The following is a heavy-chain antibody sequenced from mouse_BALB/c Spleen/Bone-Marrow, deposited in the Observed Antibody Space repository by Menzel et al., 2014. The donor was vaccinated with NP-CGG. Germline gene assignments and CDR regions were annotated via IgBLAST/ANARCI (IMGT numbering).Heavy chain of an antibody. CDR1: GYTFSSYW. J-gene: IGHJ4*01. Sequence: VKLVESGAELMKPRASVKISCKATGYTFSSYWIEWVKQRPGHGLEWIGEILPGSGSIKYNEKFKGKATFTADTSSNTAYMQLSSLTSEDSAVYYCASRYDTMDYWGRGTSVTVSS. CDR3: ASRYDTMDY. CDR2: ILPGSGSI. V-gene: IGHV1-9*01.